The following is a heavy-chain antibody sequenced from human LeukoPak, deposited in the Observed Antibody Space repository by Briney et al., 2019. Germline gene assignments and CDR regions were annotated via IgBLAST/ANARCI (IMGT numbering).Heavy chain of an antibody. D-gene: IGHD2/OR15-2a*01. J-gene: IGHJ4*02. CDR2: IIPHSGGT. CDR1: GYTLSDYY. V-gene: IGHV1-2*02. CDR3: STEDKYCTTSTCGDF. Sequence: ASVKVACTTSGYTLSDYYIHWVRQAPGQGLEWMGYIIPHSGGTTYAQKFQGRVTMTRDTSISAAYLDLSGLRSDDTAMYYCSTEDKYCTTSTCGDFWGQGTLVTVSS.